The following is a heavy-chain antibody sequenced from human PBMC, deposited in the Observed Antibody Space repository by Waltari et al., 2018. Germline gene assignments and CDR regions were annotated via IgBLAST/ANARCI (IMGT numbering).Heavy chain of an antibody. V-gene: IGHV3-72*01. CDR1: GFTFGDHY. J-gene: IGHJ3*01. CDR2: DRDRPNSFTT. CDR3: ARAYTGSPISRVFALDV. Sequence: QLVESGGGLVQPGGSLRLSCVGSGFTFGDHYFDWVRQAPGKGLEWVGRDRDRPNSFTTEYAASLKNRFTISRDDSKNSLFLQMNNLKSEDTAMYYCARAYTGSPISRVFALDVWGQGTIVTVSS. D-gene: IGHD1-26*01.